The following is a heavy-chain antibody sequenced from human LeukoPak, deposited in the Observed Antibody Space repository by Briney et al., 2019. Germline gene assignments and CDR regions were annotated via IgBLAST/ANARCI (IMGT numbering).Heavy chain of an antibody. J-gene: IGHJ4*02. Sequence: PGGSLRLSCAASGFTFSSYAMSWVRQAPGKGLEWVSAISGSGGSTYYADSVKGRFTISRDNAKNSLYLQMNSLRAEDTAVYYCARSGEWGSSGWLRTHFDYWGQGTLVTVSS. CDR2: ISGSGGST. CDR3: ARSGEWGSSGWLRTHFDY. CDR1: GFTFSSYA. V-gene: IGHV3-23*01. D-gene: IGHD6-19*01.